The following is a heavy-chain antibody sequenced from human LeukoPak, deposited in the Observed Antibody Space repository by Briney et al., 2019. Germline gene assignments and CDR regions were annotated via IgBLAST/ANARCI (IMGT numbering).Heavy chain of an antibody. Sequence: GGSLRVSCAASGFTFTNYAMTWVRQAPGKGLEWVSSISGSDSKTYYADSVKGRFTISRDNAKNTVYLQMNSLRAEDTAVYYCARDFHRRYYDSSGYNAFDIWGQGTMVTVSS. V-gene: IGHV3-23*01. CDR2: ISGSDSKT. J-gene: IGHJ3*02. D-gene: IGHD3-22*01. CDR1: GFTFTNYA. CDR3: ARDFHRRYYDSSGYNAFDI.